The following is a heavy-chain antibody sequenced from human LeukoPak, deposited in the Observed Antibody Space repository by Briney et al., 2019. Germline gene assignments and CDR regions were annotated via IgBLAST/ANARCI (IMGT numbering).Heavy chain of an antibody. CDR2: ISSSSSTI. J-gene: IGHJ4*02. CDR3: ARGLEYSSSSIDY. CDR1: GFTFSSYS. D-gene: IGHD6-6*01. Sequence: GGSLRLSCAASGFTFSSYSMNWVRQAPGKGLEWVSYISSSSSTIYYADSVKGRFTISRDNAKNSLYLQTNSLRAEDTAVYYCARGLEYSSSSIDYWGQGTLVTVSS. V-gene: IGHV3-48*01.